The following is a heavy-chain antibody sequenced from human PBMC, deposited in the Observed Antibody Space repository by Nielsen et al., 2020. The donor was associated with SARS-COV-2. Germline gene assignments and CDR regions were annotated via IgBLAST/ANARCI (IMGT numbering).Heavy chain of an antibody. CDR2: ISYDGSNK. D-gene: IGHD2-2*01. V-gene: IGHV3-30*18. J-gene: IGHJ2*01. Sequence: GESLKISCAASGFSFSNYGMHWVRQAPGKGLEWVAIISYDGSNKYYADSVKGRFTISRDNSKNTLYLQMNSLRAEDTAVYYCAKARQYQLLWYWYFDLWGRGTLVTVSS. CDR1: GFSFSNYG. CDR3: AKARQYQLLWYWYFDL.